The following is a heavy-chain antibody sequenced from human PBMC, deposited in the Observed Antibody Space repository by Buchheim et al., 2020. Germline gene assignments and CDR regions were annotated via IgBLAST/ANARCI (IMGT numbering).Heavy chain of an antibody. CDR2: IKSKTDGGTT. V-gene: IGHV3-15*07. CDR1: GFTFSNAW. J-gene: IGHJ6*02. D-gene: IGHD6-19*01. Sequence: EVQLVESGGGLVKPGGSLRLSCAASGFTFSNAWMNWVRQAPGKGLEWVGRIKSKTDGGTTDYAAPVQGRFTISRDDSKNKLYLQMNSLKTEDTAVYYCTTPFYSSGWSYYYGMDVWGQGTT. CDR3: TTPFYSSGWSYYYGMDV.